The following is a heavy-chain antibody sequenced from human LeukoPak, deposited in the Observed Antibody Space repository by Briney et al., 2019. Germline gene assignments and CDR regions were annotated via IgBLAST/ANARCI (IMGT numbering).Heavy chain of an antibody. V-gene: IGHV4-34*01. Sequence: PSETLSLTCAVYGGSFSVYYWSWIRQPPGKGLEWIGEINHSGSTNYNPSLKSRVTISVDTSKNQFSLKLSSVTAADTAVYYCASWGARGYSYGYHYWGQGTLVTVPS. CDR2: INHSGST. CDR3: ASWGARGYSYGYHY. CDR1: GGSFSVYY. D-gene: IGHD5-18*01. J-gene: IGHJ4*02.